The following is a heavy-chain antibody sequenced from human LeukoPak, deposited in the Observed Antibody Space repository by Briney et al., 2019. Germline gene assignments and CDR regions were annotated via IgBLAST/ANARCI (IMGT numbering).Heavy chain of an antibody. CDR3: ARVDWNNSYLDP. V-gene: IGHV4-39*07. CDR1: GDSISSSSSY. Sequence: SETLSLTCTVSGDSISSSSSYWGWIRQPPGEGLEWIGSIYYSGSTYYNTSLKSRVTISVDTSKNQFSLKLSSVTAADTAVYYCARVDWNNSYLDPWGQGTLVTVSS. D-gene: IGHD1/OR15-1a*01. J-gene: IGHJ5*02. CDR2: IYYSGST.